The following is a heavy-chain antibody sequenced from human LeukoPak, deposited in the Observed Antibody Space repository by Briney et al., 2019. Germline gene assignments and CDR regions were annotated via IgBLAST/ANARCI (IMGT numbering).Heavy chain of an antibody. CDR1: GFTFSSYG. CDR2: ISYDGSNK. D-gene: IGHD3-10*01. CDR3: AKDDAYGSGSYWVDY. V-gene: IGHV3-30*18. Sequence: GGSLRLSCAASGFTFSSYGMHWVRQAPGKGLEWVAVISYDGSNKYYADSVKGRFTISRDNSKNTLYLQMNSLRVEDTAVYYCAKDDAYGSGSYWVDYWGQGTLVTVSS. J-gene: IGHJ4*02.